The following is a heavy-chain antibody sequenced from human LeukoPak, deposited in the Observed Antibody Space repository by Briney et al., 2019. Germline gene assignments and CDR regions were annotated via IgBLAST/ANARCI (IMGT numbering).Heavy chain of an antibody. J-gene: IGHJ4*02. V-gene: IGHV1-18*01. D-gene: IGHD6-19*01. CDR3: ARDRLGGSGWMVT. CDR1: GYTFTSYG. CDR2: ISAYNGNT. Sequence: ASVKVSCKASGYTFTSYGISWVRQAPGQGLEWMGWISAYNGNTNYAQKLQGRVTMTTDISTSTAYMELTRLTSDDTAVYYCARDRLGGSGWMVTWGQGTLITVSS.